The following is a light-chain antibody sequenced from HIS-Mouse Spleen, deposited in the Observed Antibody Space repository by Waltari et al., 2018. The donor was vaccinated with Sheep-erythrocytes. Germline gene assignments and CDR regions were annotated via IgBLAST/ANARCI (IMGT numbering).Light chain of an antibody. CDR1: SSAVGGYNY. CDR3: QAWDSSTAV. Sequence: QSALTQPPSAYGSPGQSVTISCTGTSSAVGGYNYVPWYQQHPGKAPKLMIYEVSKRPSGVPDRFSGSKSGNTATLTISGTQAMDEADYYCQAWDSSTAVFGGGTKLTVL. J-gene: IGLJ2*01. V-gene: IGLV2-8*01. CDR2: EVS.